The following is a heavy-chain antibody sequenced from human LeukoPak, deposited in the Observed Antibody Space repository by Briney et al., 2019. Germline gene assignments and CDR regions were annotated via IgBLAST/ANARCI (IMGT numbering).Heavy chain of an antibody. CDR3: ARRNRSVGTSPDY. Sequence: SETLSLTCTVSGGSISSSSYYWGWIRQPPGKGLEWIGSIYYSGSIYYNPSLKSRVTIYVDTSKNQFSLNLNSVTAADTAVYYCARRNRSVGTSPDYWGQGTLVTVSS. CDR2: IYYSGSI. CDR1: GGSISSSSYY. V-gene: IGHV4-39*01. J-gene: IGHJ4*02. D-gene: IGHD2-15*01.